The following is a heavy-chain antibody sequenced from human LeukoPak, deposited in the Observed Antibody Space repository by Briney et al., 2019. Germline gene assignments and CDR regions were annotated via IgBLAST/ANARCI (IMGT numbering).Heavy chain of an antibody. CDR3: AKTPTVNYYYGMDV. J-gene: IGHJ6*02. V-gene: IGHV3-30*18. CDR1: GFTISSYG. Sequence: PGGSLRLSCAASGFTISSYGMHWVRQAPGKGLEWVAVISYDGSNKYYADSVKGRFTISRDNSKNTLYLQMNSLRAEDTAVYYCAKTPTVNYYYGMDVWGQGTTVTVSS. D-gene: IGHD4-11*01. CDR2: ISYDGSNK.